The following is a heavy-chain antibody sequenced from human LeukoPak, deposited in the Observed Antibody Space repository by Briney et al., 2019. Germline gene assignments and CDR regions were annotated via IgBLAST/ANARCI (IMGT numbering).Heavy chain of an antibody. CDR2: TYSGGST. CDR3: ARTYYDYRVGTNYFDY. J-gene: IGHJ4*02. Sequence: GGSLRVSCTASGFSVTTSYMSWVRQAPGKGLEWVSFTYSGGSTSHADSVKGRFTVSRDDSKNMVYLQMNSMRHDDTAVYYCARTYYDYRVGTNYFDYWGQGTLVTVSS. D-gene: IGHD3-3*01. CDR1: GFSVTTSY. V-gene: IGHV3-66*01.